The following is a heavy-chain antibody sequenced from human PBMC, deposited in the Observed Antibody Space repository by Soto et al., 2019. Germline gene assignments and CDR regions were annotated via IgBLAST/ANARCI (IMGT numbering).Heavy chain of an antibody. V-gene: IGHV3-33*01. CDR3: SRAYGDSEDAFDI. CDR2: IWYDGSNK. Sequence: PGGSLRLSCAASGFTFSSYGMHWVRQAPGKGLEWVAVIWYDGSNKYYVDSVKGRFTISRDNAKNSLYLQMNSLRAEDTAVYYCSRAYGDSEDAFDIRGTGIIVPGSS. CDR1: GFTFSSYG. J-gene: IGHJ3*02. D-gene: IGHD4-17*01.